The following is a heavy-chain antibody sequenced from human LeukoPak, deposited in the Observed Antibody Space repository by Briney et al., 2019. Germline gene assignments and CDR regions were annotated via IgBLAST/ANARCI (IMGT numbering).Heavy chain of an antibody. CDR2: ISGGGSTI. CDR1: GFTFSDYY. Sequence: GGSLRLSCAASGFTFSDYYMSWIRQAPGRGLEWVSYISGGGSTIYYADSVKGRFTISRDNAKNSLYLQMNSLGAEDTAVYYCARDIYYYDSSGYYFPGGSDYWGQGTLVTVSS. J-gene: IGHJ4*02. CDR3: ARDIYYYDSSGYYFPGGSDY. D-gene: IGHD3-22*01. V-gene: IGHV3-11*04.